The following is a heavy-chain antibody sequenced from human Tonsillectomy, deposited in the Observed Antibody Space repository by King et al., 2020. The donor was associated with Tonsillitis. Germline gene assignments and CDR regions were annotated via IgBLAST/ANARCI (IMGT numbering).Heavy chain of an antibody. V-gene: IGHV4-30-4*01. D-gene: IGHD6-19*01. CDR2: IYYSGST. CDR1: GGSISSGDYY. J-gene: IGHJ4*02. Sequence: VQLQESGPGLVKPSQTLSLTCTVSGGSISSGDYYWSWIRQPPGKGLEWIGYIYYSGSTYYNPSLKSRVTISVDTSKNQFSLNLSSVTAADTAVYYCARGRYSSGWDTPPFDYWGQGTLVTVSS. CDR3: ARGRYSSGWDTPPFDY.